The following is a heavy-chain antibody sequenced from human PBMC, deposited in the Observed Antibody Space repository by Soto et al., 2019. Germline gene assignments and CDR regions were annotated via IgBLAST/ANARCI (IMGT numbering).Heavy chain of an antibody. D-gene: IGHD3-16*01. CDR2: INPNSGGT. CDR1: GYTFTGYY. V-gene: IGHV1-2*04. J-gene: IGHJ6*02. CDR3: ARCYVRGYYYGMDV. Sequence: ASVKVSCKASGYTFTGYYMHWVRQAPGQGLEWMGWINPNSGGTNYAQKFQGWVTMTRDTSISTAYMELSRLRSDDTAVYYCARCYVRGYYYGMDVWGQGTTVTVSS.